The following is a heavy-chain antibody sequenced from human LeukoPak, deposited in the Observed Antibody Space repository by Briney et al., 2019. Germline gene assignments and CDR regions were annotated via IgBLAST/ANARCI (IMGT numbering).Heavy chain of an antibody. CDR3: ARENIELVPAAVDGWFDP. CDR2: IYSSGNA. CDR1: GDSISGVSSY. Sequence: SQTLSLTCTVSGDSISGVSSYWSWIRQPAGKALEWIGRIYSSGNANYNPSLKSRVTMSLDTSKNQFSLKLTSVTAADTAVYYCARENIELVPAAVDGWFDPWGQGTLVTVSS. D-gene: IGHD2-2*01. J-gene: IGHJ5*02. V-gene: IGHV4-61*02.